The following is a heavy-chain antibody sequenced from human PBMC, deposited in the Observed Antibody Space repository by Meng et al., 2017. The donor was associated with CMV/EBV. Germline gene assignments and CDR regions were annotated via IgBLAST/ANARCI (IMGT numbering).Heavy chain of an antibody. V-gene: IGHV4-34*01. D-gene: IGHD3-10*02. Sequence: SETLSPTCAVYGGSFSGYYWSWIRQPPGKGLEWIGEINHSGSTNYNPSLKSRVTISVDTSKNQFSLKLSSVTAADTAVYYCARGITTLGWFDPWGQGTLVTVSS. CDR1: GGSFSGYY. J-gene: IGHJ5*02. CDR3: ARGITTLGWFDP. CDR2: INHSGST.